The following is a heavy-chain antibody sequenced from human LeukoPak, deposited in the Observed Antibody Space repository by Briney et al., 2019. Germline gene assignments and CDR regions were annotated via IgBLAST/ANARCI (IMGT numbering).Heavy chain of an antibody. CDR1: GGCISSYY. Sequence: SATVSLTCTVSGGCISSYYWSWIRQPAGKGLEWIGRIYTSGSTNYNPSLKSRVTISVDQPKNQFPVKLRSQTPADTAVYYCASLDIVVVPAAMPASNYYYMDVWGKGTTVTVSS. J-gene: IGHJ6*03. CDR3: ASLDIVVVPAAMPASNYYYMDV. CDR2: IYTSGST. D-gene: IGHD2-2*01. V-gene: IGHV4-4*07.